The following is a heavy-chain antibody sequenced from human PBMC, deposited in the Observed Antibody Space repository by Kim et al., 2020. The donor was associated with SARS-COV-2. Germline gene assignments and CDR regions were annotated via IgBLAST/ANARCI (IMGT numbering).Heavy chain of an antibody. V-gene: IGHV4-4*02. CDR2: IYHSGST. J-gene: IGHJ6*02. Sequence: SETLSLTCAVSGGSISSSNWWTWVRQPPGKGLEWIGEIYHSGSTNYNPSLKSRVTISVDKSKNQFSLKPSSVTAADTAVYYCAREETNDFWSDYYYYYYGMDVWGQGTAVTVSS. D-gene: IGHD3-3*01. CDR1: GGSISSSNW. CDR3: AREETNDFWSDYYYYYYGMDV.